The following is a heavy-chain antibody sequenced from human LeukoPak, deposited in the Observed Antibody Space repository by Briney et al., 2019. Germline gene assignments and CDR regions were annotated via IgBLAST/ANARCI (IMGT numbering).Heavy chain of an antibody. Sequence: SETLSLTCTVSGGSISSSSYYWGWIRQPPGKGLEWIGSIYYSGSTYYNPSLKSRVTISVDTSKNQFSLKLSSVTAADTAVYYCAGIQLYYDFWSGYYTPYFDYWGQGTLVTVSS. CDR3: AGIQLYYDFWSGYYTPYFDY. J-gene: IGHJ4*02. V-gene: IGHV4-39*07. CDR1: GGSISSSSYY. CDR2: IYYSGST. D-gene: IGHD3-3*01.